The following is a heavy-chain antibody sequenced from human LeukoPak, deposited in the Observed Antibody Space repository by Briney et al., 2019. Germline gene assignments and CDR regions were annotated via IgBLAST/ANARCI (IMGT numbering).Heavy chain of an antibody. CDR1: GGSISSGGYY. CDR3: ARDSPGGPFGTVRYYYYYGMDV. V-gene: IGHV4-31*03. D-gene: IGHD4-11*01. J-gene: IGHJ6*02. CDR2: IYYSGST. Sequence: SQTLSLTCTVSGGSISSGGYYWSWIRQHTGKGLEWIGYIYYSGSTYYNPSLKSRVTISVDTSKNQFSLKLSSVTAADTAVYYCARDSPGGPFGTVRYYYYYGMDVWGQGTTVTVSS.